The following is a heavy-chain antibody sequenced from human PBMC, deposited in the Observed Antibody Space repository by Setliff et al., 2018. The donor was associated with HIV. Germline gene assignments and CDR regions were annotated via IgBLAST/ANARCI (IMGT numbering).Heavy chain of an antibody. CDR2: LRNGNRNST. D-gene: IGHD3-10*01. CDR3: VGGSGTDRYDY. CDR1: GLALSGYA. J-gene: IGHJ4*02. Sequence: LRLSCAASGLALSGYAMTWVRQAPGKGLEWVGRLRNGNRNSTEYAASVKGRFTLSRDDSENSLYLQMNSLKPEDTAVYYCVGGSGTDRYDYWGRGTLVTVSS. V-gene: IGHV3-72*01.